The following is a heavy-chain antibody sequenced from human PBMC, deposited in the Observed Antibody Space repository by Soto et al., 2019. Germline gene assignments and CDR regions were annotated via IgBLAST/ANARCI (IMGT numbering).Heavy chain of an antibody. D-gene: IGHD3-10*01. CDR3: TRDPFFGAFDY. CDR1: GFTFSSYA. CDR2: ISYDGSNK. J-gene: IGHJ4*02. V-gene: IGHV3-30-3*01. Sequence: GGSLRLSCAASGFTFSSYAMHWVRQAPGKGLEWVAVISYDGSNKYYVDSVRGRFTISRDNAENSMYLQMDSLRPEDTAVFYCTRDPFFGAFDYWGQGALVTVSS.